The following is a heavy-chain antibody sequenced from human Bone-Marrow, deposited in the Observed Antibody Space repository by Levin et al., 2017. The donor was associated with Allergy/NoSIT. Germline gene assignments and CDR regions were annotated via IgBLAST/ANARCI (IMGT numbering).Heavy chain of an antibody. CDR1: GYTFTGYY. D-gene: IGHD3-9*01. V-gene: IGHV1-2*02. J-gene: IGHJ5*02. CDR3: AREYFGYFDWFAVPTRARKIQGFDP. CDR2: INPNSGGT. Sequence: PAASVKVSCKASGYTFTGYYMHWVRQAPGQGLEWMGWINPNSGGTNYAQKFQGRVTMTRDTSISTAYMELSRLRSDDTAVYYCAREYFGYFDWFAVPTRARKIQGFDPWGQGTLVTVSS.